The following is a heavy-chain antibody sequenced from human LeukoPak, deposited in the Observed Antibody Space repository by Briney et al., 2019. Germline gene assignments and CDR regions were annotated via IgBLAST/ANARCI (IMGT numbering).Heavy chain of an antibody. V-gene: IGHV1-8*01. CDR1: GYTFTSYD. CDR3: ARGLTYYDFWSGYWGAETYYYYGMDV. J-gene: IGHJ6*02. CDR2: MNPNSGNT. Sequence: ASVTVSCKASGYTFTSYDINWVRQATGQGLEWMGWMNPNSGNTGYAQKFQGRVTMTRNTSISTAYMELSSLRSEDTAVYYCARGLTYYDFWSGYWGAETYYYYGMDVWGQGTTVTVSS. D-gene: IGHD3-3*01.